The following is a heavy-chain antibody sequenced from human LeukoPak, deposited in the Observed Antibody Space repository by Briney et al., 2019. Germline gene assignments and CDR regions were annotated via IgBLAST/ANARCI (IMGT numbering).Heavy chain of an antibody. CDR1: GFTFSDSA. Sequence: PGGSLRLSCATSGFTFSDSAIHWFRQASGKGLEWVGRIRNKPTGYATAYAASVKSRFIISRDDTKNTAYLQMNGLKTEDTAVYFCAKRDDCGAFPLDYWGPGILVTVSS. V-gene: IGHV3-73*01. D-gene: IGHD2-21*01. CDR3: AKRDDCGAFPLDY. J-gene: IGHJ4*02. CDR2: IRNKPTGYAT.